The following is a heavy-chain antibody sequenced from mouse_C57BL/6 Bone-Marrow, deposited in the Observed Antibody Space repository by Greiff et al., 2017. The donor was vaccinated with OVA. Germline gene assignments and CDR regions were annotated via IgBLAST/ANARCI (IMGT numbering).Heavy chain of an antibody. V-gene: IGHV14-4*01. CDR3: SSRVRPPWAMDY. D-gene: IGHD2-14*01. J-gene: IGHJ4*01. CDR2: IDPENGDT. Sequence: EVQLQQSGAELVRPGASVKLSCTASGFNIKDDYMHWVKQRPEQGLEWIGWIDPENGDTEYASKFQGKATITADTSSNTAYLQLSSLTSEDTAVLYCSSRVRPPWAMDYGCQGPAVTVSA. CDR1: GFNIKDDY.